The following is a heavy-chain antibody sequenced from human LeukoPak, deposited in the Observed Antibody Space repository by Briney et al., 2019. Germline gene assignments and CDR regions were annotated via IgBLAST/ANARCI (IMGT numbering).Heavy chain of an antibody. Sequence: GGSLRLSCAASRFTFSSYTMTWVRQAPGKGLEWVANIKQDGSEKYYAESVKGRFTISRDNAKNSLYLQMDSLRVEDTAVYYCARDSGLGDFGMDVWGQGTSVIVSS. CDR1: RFTFSSYT. J-gene: IGHJ6*02. CDR2: IKQDGSEK. CDR3: ARDSGLGDFGMDV. D-gene: IGHD3-10*01. V-gene: IGHV3-7*01.